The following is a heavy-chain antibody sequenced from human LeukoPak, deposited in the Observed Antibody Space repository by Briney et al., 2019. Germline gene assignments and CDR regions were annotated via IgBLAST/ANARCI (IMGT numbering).Heavy chain of an antibody. Sequence: ASVKVSCKASGGTFSSYAISWVRQAPGQGLEWMGWINPNSGGTNYAQKFQGWVTMTRNTSISTAYMELSRLRSDDTAVYYCARGARRDGYNPYGYWGQGTLVTVSS. J-gene: IGHJ4*02. CDR2: INPNSGGT. D-gene: IGHD5-24*01. V-gene: IGHV1-2*04. CDR3: ARGARRDGYNPYGY. CDR1: GGTFSSYA.